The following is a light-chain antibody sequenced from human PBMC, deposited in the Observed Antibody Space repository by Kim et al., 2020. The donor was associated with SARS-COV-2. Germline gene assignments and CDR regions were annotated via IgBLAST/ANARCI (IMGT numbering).Light chain of an antibody. CDR3: SSYTTANTRV. CDR1: STHIGSFYY. CDR2: DVS. J-gene: IGLJ1*01. Sequence: GQTVTISCTGTSTHIGSFYYFSYLQQHAAKAPKLIVYDVSGRPSVIAHCCSGSTSGNTASLTISGLHAEDEADYYCSSYTTANTRVFGAGTKVTVL. V-gene: IGLV2-14*03.